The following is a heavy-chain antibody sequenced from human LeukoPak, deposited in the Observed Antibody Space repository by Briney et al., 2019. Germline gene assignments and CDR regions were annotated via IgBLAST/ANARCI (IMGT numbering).Heavy chain of an antibody. CDR3: ARAVSQHDAFDI. CDR1: GFTFSDYY. Sequence: GGSLRLSFAASGFTFSDYYMSWIRQAPGKGLEWVSYISSSGSTIYYADSVKGRFTISRDNAKNSLYLQMNSLRAEDTAVYYCARAVSQHDAFDIWGQGTMVTVSS. D-gene: IGHD5/OR15-5a*01. CDR2: ISSSGSTI. V-gene: IGHV3-11*01. J-gene: IGHJ3*02.